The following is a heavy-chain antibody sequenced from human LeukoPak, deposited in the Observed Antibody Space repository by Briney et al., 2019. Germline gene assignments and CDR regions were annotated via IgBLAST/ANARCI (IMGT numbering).Heavy chain of an antibody. Sequence: GGSLRLSCAASGFTLSRYWMHWVRQAPGKGLVSVAHMNSDGSSTNYADSVKGRFTISRDNAKSMLYLQMNSLRADDTAVYYCAKILGESPRWFDPWGQGTLVTVSS. CDR3: AKILGESPRWFDP. J-gene: IGHJ5*02. V-gene: IGHV3-74*01. CDR1: GFTLSRYW. D-gene: IGHD3-10*01. CDR2: MNSDGSST.